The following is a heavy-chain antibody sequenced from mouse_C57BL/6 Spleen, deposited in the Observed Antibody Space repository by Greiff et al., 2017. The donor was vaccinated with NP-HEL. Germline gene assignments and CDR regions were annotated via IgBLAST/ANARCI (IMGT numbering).Heavy chain of an antibody. Sequence: VQLQQSGAELARPGASVKLSCKASGYTFTSYGISWVKQRPGQGLEWIGEIYPRSGNTYYNEKFKGKATLTADKSSSTAYMELRSLTSEDSAVYFCARVDTVVAYYFDYWGQGTTLTVSS. D-gene: IGHD1-1*01. V-gene: IGHV1-81*01. CDR3: ARVDTVVAYYFDY. CDR1: GYTFTSYG. J-gene: IGHJ2*01. CDR2: IYPRSGNT.